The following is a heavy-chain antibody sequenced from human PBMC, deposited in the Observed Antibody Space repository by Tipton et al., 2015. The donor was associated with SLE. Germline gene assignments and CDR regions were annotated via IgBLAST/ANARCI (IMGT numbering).Heavy chain of an antibody. CDR2: INHSGST. V-gene: IGHV4-34*01. Sequence: TLSLTCAVYGGSFSGYYWSWIRQPPGKGLEWIGEINHSGSTNYNPSLKSRVTISMDPSKNQFSLKLNSVTAADTAVYYCARFRDEYYYYAMDVWGQGTTVTVSS. CDR3: ARFRDEYYYYAMDV. J-gene: IGHJ6*02. CDR1: GGSFSGYY.